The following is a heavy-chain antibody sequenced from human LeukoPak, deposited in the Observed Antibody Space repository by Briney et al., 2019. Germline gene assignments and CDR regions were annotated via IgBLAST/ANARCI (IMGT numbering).Heavy chain of an antibody. CDR3: ARARVATILYYYYYMDV. CDR2: MNPNSGNT. J-gene: IGHJ6*03. D-gene: IGHD5-12*01. Sequence: GASVKVSCKASGYTFTSYDINWVRQATGQGLEWMGWMNPNSGNTGYAQKFQGRVTMTRNTSISTAYMELSSLRSEDTAVYFCARARVATILYYYYYMDVWGKRTTVTVSS. V-gene: IGHV1-8*01. CDR1: GYTFTSYD.